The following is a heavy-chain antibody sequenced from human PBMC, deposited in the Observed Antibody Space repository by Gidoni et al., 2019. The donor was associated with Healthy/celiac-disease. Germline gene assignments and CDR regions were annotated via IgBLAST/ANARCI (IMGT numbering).Heavy chain of an antibody. CDR1: GGTFSSYA. CDR3: ARDPPYYYGSGSYYDGGVNWFDP. Sequence: QVQLVQSGAEVKKPGSSVKVSCKASGGTFSSYAISWVRQAPGQGLEWMGRIIPILGIANYAQKFQGRVTITAEKSTSTAYMELSSLRSEDTAVYYCARDPPYYYGSGSYYDGGVNWFDPWGQGTLVTVSS. V-gene: IGHV1-69*04. D-gene: IGHD3-10*01. J-gene: IGHJ5*02. CDR2: IIPILGIA.